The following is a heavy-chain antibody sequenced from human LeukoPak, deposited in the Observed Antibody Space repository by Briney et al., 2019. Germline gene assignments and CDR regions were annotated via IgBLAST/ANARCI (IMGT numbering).Heavy chain of an antibody. J-gene: IGHJ4*02. CDR1: GFTFSSYA. CDR2: ISYDGSNK. CDR3: ARVSGYNYGLAN. Sequence: PGRSLRLSCAASGFTFSSYAMHWVRQAPGKGLEWVAVISYDGSNKYYADSVKGRFTISRDNSKNTLYLQMNSLRAEDTAVYYCARVSGYNYGLANWGQGTLVTVSS. D-gene: IGHD5-18*01. V-gene: IGHV3-30-3*01.